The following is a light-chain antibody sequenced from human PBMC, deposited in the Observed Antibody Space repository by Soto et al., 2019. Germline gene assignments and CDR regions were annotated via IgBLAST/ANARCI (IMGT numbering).Light chain of an antibody. CDR1: SSNIGSEY. Sequence: QSVLTQPPSASGTPGQRVTISCSGSSSNIGSEYVVWYQHLPGTAPKLLIYRNNQRPSGVPDRFAGSKSGTSASLAISGLRSEDEDDYYCAARDVSLSGHWVFGGGTQVTVL. J-gene: IGLJ3*02. V-gene: IGLV1-47*01. CDR3: AARDVSLSGHWV. CDR2: RNN.